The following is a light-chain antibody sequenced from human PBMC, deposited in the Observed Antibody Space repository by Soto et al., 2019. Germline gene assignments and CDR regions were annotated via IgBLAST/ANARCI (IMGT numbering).Light chain of an antibody. J-gene: IGKJ4*01. Sequence: EVVLTQSPGTLSLSPGERATLSCRASQSVRSTYLGWYQQKPGQAPRLLIYGASKRQSGVPDRFSGGGSGTDFTLTIGSLQPEDFAVYYCQQFSGSVTFGGGTKVDIK. V-gene: IGKV3-20*01. CDR3: QQFSGSVT. CDR2: GAS. CDR1: QSVRSTY.